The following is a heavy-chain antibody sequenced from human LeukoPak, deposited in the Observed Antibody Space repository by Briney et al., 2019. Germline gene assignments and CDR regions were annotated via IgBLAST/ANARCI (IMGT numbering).Heavy chain of an antibody. V-gene: IGHV4-31*03. J-gene: IGHJ5*02. CDR3: ARGRDPRNWFDP. CDR2: IYYSGST. Sequence: SETLSLTCTVSGGSISSGGYYWSWIRQHPGKGLEWIGYIYYSGSTNYNPSLKSRVTISVDTSKNQFSLKLSSVTAADTAVYHCARGRDPRNWFDPWGQGTLVTVSS. CDR1: GGSISSGGYY.